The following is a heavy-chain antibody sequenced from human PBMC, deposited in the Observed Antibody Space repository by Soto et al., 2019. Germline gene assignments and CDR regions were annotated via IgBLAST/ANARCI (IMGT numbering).Heavy chain of an antibody. D-gene: IGHD1-7*01. V-gene: IGHV1-69*13. CDR3: ASHQNSPTRPFDP. J-gene: IGHJ5*02. CDR1: GGTFSSYA. CDR2: IIPIFGTA. Sequence: ASVKVFCKASGGTFSSYAISWVRQAPGQGLEWMGGIIPIFGTANYAQKFQGRVTITADESTSTAYMELSSLRSEDTAVYYCASHQNSPTRPFDPWGQGTLVTVSS.